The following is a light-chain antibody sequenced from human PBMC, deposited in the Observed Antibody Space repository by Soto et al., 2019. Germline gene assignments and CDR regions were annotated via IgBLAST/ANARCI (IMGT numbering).Light chain of an antibody. Sequence: QSVLTQPPSVSGAPGQRVTISCTGSSSNIGAGYDVHWYQQLPGTAPKLLIYGNSNRPSGVPDRFSGSKSGTSASLAITGLQAEDEADYYCQSYDSSLFWVFGGGTKLTVL. CDR3: QSYDSSLFWV. CDR1: SSNIGAGYD. J-gene: IGLJ3*02. V-gene: IGLV1-40*01. CDR2: GNS.